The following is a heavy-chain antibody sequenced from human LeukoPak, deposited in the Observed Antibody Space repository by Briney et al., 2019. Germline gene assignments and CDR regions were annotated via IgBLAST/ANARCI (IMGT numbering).Heavy chain of an antibody. Sequence: GASVKVSCKASGGTFGSYAISWVRQAPGQGLEWMGGIIPIFGTANYAQKFQGRVTITADESTSTAYMELSSLRSEDTAVYYCARGGGGGYAPHDYYYYYYYMDVWGKGTTVTISS. CDR3: ARGGGGGYAPHDYYYYYYYMDV. CDR2: IIPIFGTA. J-gene: IGHJ6*03. D-gene: IGHD5-12*01. V-gene: IGHV1-69*13. CDR1: GGTFGSYA.